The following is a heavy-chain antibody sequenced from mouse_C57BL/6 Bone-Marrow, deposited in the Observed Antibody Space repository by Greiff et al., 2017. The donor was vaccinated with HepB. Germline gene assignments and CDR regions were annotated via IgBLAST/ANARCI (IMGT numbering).Heavy chain of an antibody. V-gene: IGHV5-2*01. J-gene: IGHJ2*01. CDR1: EYEFPSHD. CDR2: INSDGGST. D-gene: IGHD2-4*01. Sequence: EVQLQESGGGLVQPGESLKLSCESNEYEFPSHDMSWVRKTPEKRLELVAAINSDGGSTYYPDTMERRFIISRDNTKKTLYLQMSSLRSEDTALYYCARQGKIYYDYDGFDYWGQGTTLTVSS. CDR3: ARQGKIYYDYDGFDY.